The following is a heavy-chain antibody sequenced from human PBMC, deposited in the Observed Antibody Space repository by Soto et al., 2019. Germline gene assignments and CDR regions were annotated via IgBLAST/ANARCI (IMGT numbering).Heavy chain of an antibody. V-gene: IGHV4-39*01. CDR1: GGSISSSSYY. CDR2: IHYSGYT. CDR3: GRLVYDSSGYRPG. D-gene: IGHD3-22*01. Sequence: TSETLSLTCTVSGGSISSSSYYWGWIRQPPGKGLEWIGSIHYSGYTYYNPSLKSRVTISVDTSKNQFSLKLSSVTAADTAVYYCGRLVYDSSGYRPGWGQGTLVTVSS. J-gene: IGHJ4*02.